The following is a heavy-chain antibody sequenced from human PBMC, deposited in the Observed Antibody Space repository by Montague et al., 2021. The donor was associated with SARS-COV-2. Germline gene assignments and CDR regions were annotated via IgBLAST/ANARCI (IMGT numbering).Heavy chain of an antibody. CDR1: GASISSSY. CDR2: IDTSGSA. J-gene: IGHJ4*02. Sequence: SETLSLTCTVSGASISSSYWGWIRQTAGKGLEWIGRIDTSGSAKYNPSLKIRVTMSLDTSTNQFSLKVNSVTVADTAMYFCARDGRRLYTYGSLDYWGQGILVTVSS. V-gene: IGHV4-4*07. D-gene: IGHD5-18*01. CDR3: ARDGRRLYTYGSLDY.